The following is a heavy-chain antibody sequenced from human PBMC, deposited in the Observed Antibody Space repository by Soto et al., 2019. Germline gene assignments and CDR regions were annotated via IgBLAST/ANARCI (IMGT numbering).Heavy chain of an antibody. CDR2: IYYSGST. D-gene: IGHD6-13*01. CDR3: GGSSSWYYFDY. Sequence: QLQLQESGPGLVRPSETLSLTCTVSAASISSSGYYWGWIRQPPGKGLEWIGTIYYSGSTYYNPSLKSRVTVSVDTSRDQFSLKLSSVTAADTAVYYCGGSSSWYYFDYWDQGTLVTVSS. V-gene: IGHV4-39*01. J-gene: IGHJ4*02. CDR1: AASISSSGYY.